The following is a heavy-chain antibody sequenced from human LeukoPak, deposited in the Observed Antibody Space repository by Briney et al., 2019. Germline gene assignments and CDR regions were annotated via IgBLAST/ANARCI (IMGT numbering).Heavy chain of an antibody. J-gene: IGHJ4*02. CDR3: AKGSSSSSGYFDY. Sequence: GGSLRLSCAASGFTFSNYAMSWVRQAPGKGLEWVSAISGSGGSTYYADAVKGRFTISRDISKNTLYLQMHSLRAEDTAIYYCAKGSSSSSGYFDYWGQGTLVTVSS. D-gene: IGHD6-6*01. CDR2: ISGSGGST. CDR1: GFTFSNYA. V-gene: IGHV3-23*01.